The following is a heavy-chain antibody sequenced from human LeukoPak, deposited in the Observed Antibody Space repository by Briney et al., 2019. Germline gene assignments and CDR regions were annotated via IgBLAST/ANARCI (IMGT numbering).Heavy chain of an antibody. V-gene: IGHV3-48*02. CDR1: GFTFSSYS. D-gene: IGHD2-2*01. CDR2: ICSSSTI. J-gene: IGHJ5*02. Sequence: GGSLRLSCAASGFTFSSYSMNWVRQAPGKGPEWGSHICSSSTIYYADSVKGRFTISRDNAKNSLYLQMNSLRDEDTAVYYCAREIVVVPAAAITGWFDPWGQGTLVTVSS. CDR3: AREIVVVPAAAITGWFDP.